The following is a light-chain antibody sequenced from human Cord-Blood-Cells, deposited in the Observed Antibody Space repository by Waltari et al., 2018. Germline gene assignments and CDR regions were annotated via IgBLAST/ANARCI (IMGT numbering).Light chain of an antibody. Sequence: QSALTQPASVSGSPGQSITIPRTGTSSDVGRYNLVPRYQQHPGKAPKLMIYEGSKRPSGVSNRFSGSKSGNTASLTISGLQAEDEADYYCCSYAGSSTLWVFGGGTKLTVL. CDR2: EGS. CDR3: CSYAGSSTLWV. V-gene: IGLV2-23*01. CDR1: SSDVGRYNL. J-gene: IGLJ3*02.